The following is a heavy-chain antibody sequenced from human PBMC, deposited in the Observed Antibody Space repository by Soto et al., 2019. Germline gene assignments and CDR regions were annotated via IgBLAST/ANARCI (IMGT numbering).Heavy chain of an antibody. Sequence: ASVKVSCKASGGTFSSYAISWVRQAPGQGLEWMGGIIPIFGTANYAQKFQGRVTITADESTSTAYMELSSLRSEDTAVYYCAREIAAAGTNPRLDYYYYYGMDVWGQGTTVTVSS. V-gene: IGHV1-69*13. J-gene: IGHJ6*02. CDR2: IIPIFGTA. D-gene: IGHD6-13*01. CDR1: GGTFSSYA. CDR3: AREIAAAGTNPRLDYYYYYGMDV.